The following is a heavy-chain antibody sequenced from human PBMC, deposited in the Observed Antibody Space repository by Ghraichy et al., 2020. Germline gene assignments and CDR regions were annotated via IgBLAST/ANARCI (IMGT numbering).Heavy chain of an antibody. CDR3: ATPTYYYDSSGYQIDY. Sequence: ASVKVSCKVSGYTLTELSMHWVRQAPGKGLEWMGGFDPEDGETIYAQKFQGRVTMTEDTSTDTAYMELSSLRSEDTAVYYCATPTYYYDSSGYQIDYWGQGTLVTVSS. CDR2: FDPEDGET. V-gene: IGHV1-24*01. J-gene: IGHJ4*02. CDR1: GYTLTELS. D-gene: IGHD3-22*01.